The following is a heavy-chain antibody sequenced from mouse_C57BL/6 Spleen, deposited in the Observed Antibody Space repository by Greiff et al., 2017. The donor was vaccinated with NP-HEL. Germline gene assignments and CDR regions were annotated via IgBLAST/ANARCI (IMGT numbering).Heavy chain of an antibody. D-gene: IGHD1-1*01. CDR2: IHPNSGST. Sequence: QVQLQQPGAELVKPGASVKLSCKASGYTFTSYWMHWVKQRPGQGLEWIGMIHPNSGSTNYNEKFKSKATLTVDKSSSTAYMQLSSLTSEDSAVYYCATPYYYGSSYAMDYWGPGTSVTVSS. CDR1: GYTFTSYW. J-gene: IGHJ4*01. CDR3: ATPYYYGSSYAMDY. V-gene: IGHV1-64*01.